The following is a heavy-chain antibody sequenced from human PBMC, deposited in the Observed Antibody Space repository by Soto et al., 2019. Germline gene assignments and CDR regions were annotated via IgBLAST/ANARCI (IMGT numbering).Heavy chain of an antibody. CDR1: GYTFTGQY. CDR3: ARESSEITLYGMDV. CDR2: INPNSGDT. V-gene: IGHV1-2*02. J-gene: IGHJ6*02. D-gene: IGHD3-10*01. Sequence: ASVKVSCKASGYTFTGQYMHWVRQAPGQGLEWMGWINPNSGDTNYAQKFQGRVTMTRDTSIGTAYMELSSLRSNDTAIYYCARESSEITLYGMDVWGRGTTVTVSS.